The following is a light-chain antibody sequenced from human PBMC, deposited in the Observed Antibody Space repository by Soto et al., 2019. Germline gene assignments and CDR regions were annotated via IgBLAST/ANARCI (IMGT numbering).Light chain of an antibody. J-gene: IGKJ5*01. V-gene: IGKV1-33*01. CDR3: QQYDKLPT. CDR1: QNINNY. CDR2: DAS. Sequence: DIQMTQSPSSLSASVGDRVTITCQASQNINNYLNWYQQKPGRAPKLLIYDASNLEAGVPSRFRGSGSGTDFPFTISRLQAEDIATYYCQQYDKLPTFGQGTRLENK.